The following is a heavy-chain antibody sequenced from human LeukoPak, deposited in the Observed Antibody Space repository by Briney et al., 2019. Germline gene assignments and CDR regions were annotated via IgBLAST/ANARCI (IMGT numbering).Heavy chain of an antibody. CDR1: GYTFTAYY. V-gene: IGHV1-2*02. Sequence: ASVKVSCKASGYTFTAYYMHWVRQAPGQGLEWMGWINPNSGGTNYAQKFQGRVTMTRDTSISTAYMELSRLRSDDTAVYYCTRDYYDSSGFGAFDIWGQGTMVTVSS. D-gene: IGHD3-22*01. CDR3: TRDYYDSSGFGAFDI. J-gene: IGHJ3*02. CDR2: INPNSGGT.